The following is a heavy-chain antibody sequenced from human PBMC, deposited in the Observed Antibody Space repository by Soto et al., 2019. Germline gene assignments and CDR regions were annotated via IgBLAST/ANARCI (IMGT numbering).Heavy chain of an antibody. CDR1: GFTFSSYG. Sequence: VGSLRLSCAASGFTFSSYGIHWVRQAPGKGLEWVAVISYDGTDKYYADSVKGRFTISRDNSKNTLYLQINSLRAEDTAVYHCAKDIISGSSYYFYGMDVWGQGTTLTVSS. D-gene: IGHD2-15*01. V-gene: IGHV3-30*18. CDR3: AKDIISGSSYYFYGMDV. J-gene: IGHJ6*02. CDR2: ISYDGTDK.